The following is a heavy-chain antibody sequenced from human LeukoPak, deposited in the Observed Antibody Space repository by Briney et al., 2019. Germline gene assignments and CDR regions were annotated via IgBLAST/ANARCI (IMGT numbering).Heavy chain of an antibody. CDR2: INHSGST. CDR3: ARVRYSYGSDY. D-gene: IGHD5-18*01. V-gene: IGHV4-34*01. J-gene: IGHJ4*02. Sequence: KPSETLSLTCAVYGGSFSGYYWSWIRQPPGKGLEWIGEINHSGSTNYNPSLKSRVTISVDTSKSQFSLKLSSVTAADTAVYYCARVRYSYGSDYWGQGTLVTVSS. CDR1: GGSFSGYY.